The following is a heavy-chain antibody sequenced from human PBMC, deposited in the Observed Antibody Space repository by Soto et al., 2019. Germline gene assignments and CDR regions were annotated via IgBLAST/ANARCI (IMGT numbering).Heavy chain of an antibody. CDR1: GFTLSGFD. D-gene: IGHD2-15*01. J-gene: IGHJ5*02. V-gene: IGHV3-73*01. CDR2: IKTKVESYAT. CDR3: TRRSCTSGGCYSDFDP. Sequence: EVQLVESGGGLVQPGGSLKLSGAASGFTLSGFDIHWVRQASGEGLEWVGRIKTKVESYATGVAASVQGRFTISRDDSKNTAYLEMNSLKSEDTAVYYCTRRSCTSGGCYSDFDPWGQGTLVTVSS.